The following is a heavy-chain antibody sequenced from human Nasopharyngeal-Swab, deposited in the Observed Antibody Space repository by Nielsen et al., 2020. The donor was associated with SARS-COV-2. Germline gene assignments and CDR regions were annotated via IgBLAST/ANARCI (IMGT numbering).Heavy chain of an antibody. CDR2: ISGSGGST. V-gene: IGHV3-23*01. CDR3: AKVWGGLPSPRVYFDY. Sequence: GGSLRLSCAASGFTFSSYAMSWVRQAPGKGLEWVSAISGSGGSTYYADSVKGRFTISRDNSKNTLYLQMNSLRAEDTAVYYCAKVWGGLPSPRVYFDYWGQGTLVTVSS. D-gene: IGHD3-10*01. CDR1: GFTFSSYA. J-gene: IGHJ4*02.